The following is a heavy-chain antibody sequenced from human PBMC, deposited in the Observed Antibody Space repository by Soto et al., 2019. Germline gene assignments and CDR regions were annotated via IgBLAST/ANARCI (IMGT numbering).Heavy chain of an antibody. V-gene: IGHV3-48*01. D-gene: IGHD2-15*01. J-gene: IGHJ4*02. CDR2: ISSSSSTI. CDR3: ARVNGYCSGGSCYPVPVDY. Sequence: EVQLVESGGGLVQPGGSLRLSCAASGFTFSSYSMNWVRQAPGKGLEWVSYISSSSSTIYYADSVKGRFTISRDNAKKSLYLQMNSLRAEDTAVYYCARVNGYCSGGSCYPVPVDYWGQGTLVTVSS. CDR1: GFTFSSYS.